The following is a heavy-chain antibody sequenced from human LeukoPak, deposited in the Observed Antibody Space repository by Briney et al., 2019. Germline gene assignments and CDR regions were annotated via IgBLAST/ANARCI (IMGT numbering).Heavy chain of an antibody. V-gene: IGHV1-69*13. CDR3: ASLDTAMVKGYMDV. Sequence: GASVKVSCKASGGTFSSYAISWVRQAPGQGLEWMGGIIPIFGTANYAQKFQGRVTITADESTSTAYMELSSLRSEDTAVYYCASLDTAMVKGYMDVWGKGTTVTVSS. D-gene: IGHD5-18*01. J-gene: IGHJ6*03. CDR2: IIPIFGTA. CDR1: GGTFSSYA.